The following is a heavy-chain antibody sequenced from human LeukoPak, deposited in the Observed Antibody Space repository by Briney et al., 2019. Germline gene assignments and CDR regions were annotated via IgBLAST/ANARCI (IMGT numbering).Heavy chain of an antibody. CDR2: ISAYNGNT. D-gene: IGHD3-9*01. J-gene: IGHJ6*02. CDR1: GYTFTSYG. Sequence: ASVKVSCKASGYTFTSYGISWVRQAPGQGLEWMGWISAYNGNTNYAQKLQGRVTMTTDTSTSTASMELRSLRSDDTAVYYCARDLPEYGILTGPHRIDVWGQGTTVTVSS. CDR3: ARDLPEYGILTGPHRIDV. V-gene: IGHV1-18*01.